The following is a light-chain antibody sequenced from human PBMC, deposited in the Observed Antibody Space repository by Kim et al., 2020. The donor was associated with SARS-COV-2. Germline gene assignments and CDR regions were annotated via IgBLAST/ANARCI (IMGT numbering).Light chain of an antibody. V-gene: IGKV3-20*01. CDR2: GAS. J-gene: IGKJ2*01. CDR1: QSVSSSY. CDR3: KQYGSSTYT. Sequence: DIVLTQSPGTLSLSPGERATLSCRASQSVSSSYLAWYHQKPGQAPRLLIYGASNRATGIPDRFSGSGSGTDFTLTISRLEPEDFAVYYYKQYGSSTYTFGQPTKLEI.